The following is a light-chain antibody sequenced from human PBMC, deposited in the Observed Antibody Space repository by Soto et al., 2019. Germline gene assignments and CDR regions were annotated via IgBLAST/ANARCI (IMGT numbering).Light chain of an antibody. V-gene: IGKV2-28*01. J-gene: IGKJ4*01. CDR3: MQALQTPVT. CDR2: SGS. CDR1: QRLLHSDGYNY. Sequence: TQSPLSPPVTPGEPASISCRSSQRLLHSDGYNYLDWYLQKPGQSPQLLIYSGSHRASGVPDRFSGSGSGTDFTLKISRVEAEDVGIYYCMQALQTPVTFGGGTKVDIK.